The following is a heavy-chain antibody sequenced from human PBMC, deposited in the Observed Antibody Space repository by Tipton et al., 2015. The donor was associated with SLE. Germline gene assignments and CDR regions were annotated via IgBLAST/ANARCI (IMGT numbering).Heavy chain of an antibody. CDR1: GFTFNNYG. CDR2: ITSSGITR. CDR3: VTESSLVQALGAFDI. Sequence: SLRLSCAASGFTFNNYGLNWVRQAPGEGLEWVSSITSSGITRFYADSVKGRFTISRDTAKNSVYLQTDGLRVEDTAVYYCVTESSLVQALGAFDIWGQGTTVTVSS. D-gene: IGHD1-14*01. J-gene: IGHJ3*02. V-gene: IGHV3-21*04.